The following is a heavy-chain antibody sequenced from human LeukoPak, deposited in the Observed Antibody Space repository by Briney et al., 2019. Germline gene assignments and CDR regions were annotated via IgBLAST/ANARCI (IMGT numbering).Heavy chain of an antibody. D-gene: IGHD6-19*01. CDR3: ASRTASALEGFDI. J-gene: IGHJ3*02. V-gene: IGHV4-30-4*01. CDR1: GGSISSGDYY. CDR2: IYYSGST. Sequence: PSQTLSLTCTVSGGSISSGDYYWSWIRQPPGKGLEWIGYIYYSGSTYYNPSLKSRVTISVDTSKNQFSLKLSSVTAADTAVYYCASRTASALEGFDIWGQGTMVTVSS.